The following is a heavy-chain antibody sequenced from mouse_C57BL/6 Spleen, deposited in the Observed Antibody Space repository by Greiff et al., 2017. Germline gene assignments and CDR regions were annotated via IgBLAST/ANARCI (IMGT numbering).Heavy chain of an antibody. CDR1: GFSLTSYG. Sequence: VKLMESGPGLVQPSQSLSITCTVSGFSLTSYGVHWVRQSPGKGLEWLGVIWSGGSTDYNAAFISRLSISKDNSKSQVFFKMNSLQADDTAIYYCASPTVVGGYYAMDYWGQGTSVTVSS. D-gene: IGHD1-1*01. V-gene: IGHV2-2*01. CDR3: ASPTVVGGYYAMDY. J-gene: IGHJ4*01. CDR2: IWSGGST.